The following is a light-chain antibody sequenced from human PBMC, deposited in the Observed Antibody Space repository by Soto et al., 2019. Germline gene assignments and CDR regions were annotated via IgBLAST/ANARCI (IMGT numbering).Light chain of an antibody. CDR1: QSVSSN. CDR3: QQYNAWPLYT. V-gene: IGKV3-15*01. Sequence: ERVMTQSPATLSVSPGERATLSCRASQSVSSNLAWYQQKPGQAPRLLIYGASTRATGIPARFSGSGSGTEFPLTISSLQSEDFAVYYCQQYNAWPLYTFGQGTKLEIK. J-gene: IGKJ2*01. CDR2: GAS.